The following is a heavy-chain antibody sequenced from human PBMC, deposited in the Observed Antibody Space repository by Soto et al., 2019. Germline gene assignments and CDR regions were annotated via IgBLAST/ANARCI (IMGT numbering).Heavy chain of an antibody. D-gene: IGHD3-22*01. CDR2: ISSSSSYI. V-gene: IGHV3-21*01. J-gene: IGHJ6*04. Sequence: EVQLVESGGGLVKPGGSLRLSCAASGFTFSSYSMNWVRQAPGKGLEWVSSISSSSSYIYYADSVKGRFTISRENAKNSLYHQMNSLRAEDTAVYYCARDLDADSSGYDIYYYYVMDVWGKGTTVTVSS. CDR3: ARDLDADSSGYDIYYYYVMDV. CDR1: GFTFSSYS.